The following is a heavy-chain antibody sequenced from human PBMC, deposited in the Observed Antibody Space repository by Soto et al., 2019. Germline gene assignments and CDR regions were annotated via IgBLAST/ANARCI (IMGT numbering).Heavy chain of an antibody. CDR1: GGTFSSYA. CDR2: IIPIFGTA. Sequence: SVKVSCKASGGTFSSYAISWVRQAPGQGLEWMGGIIPIFGTANYAQKFQGRVTITADESTSTAYMELSSLRSEDTAVYYCAREQAYCGGDCPIGYWGQGTLVTVSS. J-gene: IGHJ4*02. D-gene: IGHD2-21*02. CDR3: AREQAYCGGDCPIGY. V-gene: IGHV1-69*13.